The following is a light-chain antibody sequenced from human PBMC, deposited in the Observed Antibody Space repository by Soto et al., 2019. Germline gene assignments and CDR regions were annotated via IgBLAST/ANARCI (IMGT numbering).Light chain of an antibody. CDR1: QSVSSN. V-gene: IGKV3-15*01. Sequence: EIVMTQSPVTLSVSPGERATLSCRASQSVSSNLAWYQQKPGQAPRLLIYGASTRATGIPARFSGSGSGTEFTLTIRSLQSEDFAVYYCQQYNNWPALTFGGGTKVEIK. CDR2: GAS. J-gene: IGKJ4*01. CDR3: QQYNNWPALT.